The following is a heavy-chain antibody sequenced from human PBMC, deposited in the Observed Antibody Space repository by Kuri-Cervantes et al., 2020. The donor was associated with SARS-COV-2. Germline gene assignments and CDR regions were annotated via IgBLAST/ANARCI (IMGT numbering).Heavy chain of an antibody. J-gene: IGHJ4*02. CDR3: VRDGYGDYVDY. CDR1: GYTFTSSG. D-gene: IGHD2-21*01. V-gene: IGHV1-18*04. CDR2: VSGYNGHT. Sequence: ASVKVSCKASGYTFTSSGISWVRQAPGQGLEWMGWVSGYNGHTNYAQKLQGRVTMTTDTSTTTAYMELSSLRSDDTAVFYCVRDGYGDYVDYWGQGTLVTVSS.